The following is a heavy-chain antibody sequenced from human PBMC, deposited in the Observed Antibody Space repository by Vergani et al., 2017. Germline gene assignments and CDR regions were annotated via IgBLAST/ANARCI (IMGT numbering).Heavy chain of an antibody. CDR3: AREGRTQLERLKGFDY. J-gene: IGHJ4*02. CDR1: GYTFTSYG. V-gene: IGHV1-18*01. Sequence: QVQLVQSGAEVKNPGSSVKVSCKASGYTFTSYGISWVRQAPGQGLEWMGWSSAYNGNTNYAQKLQGRVTMTTDTSTSTAYMELRSLRSDDTAVYYCAREGRTQLERLKGFDYWGQGTLVTVSS. D-gene: IGHD1-1*01. CDR2: SSAYNGNT.